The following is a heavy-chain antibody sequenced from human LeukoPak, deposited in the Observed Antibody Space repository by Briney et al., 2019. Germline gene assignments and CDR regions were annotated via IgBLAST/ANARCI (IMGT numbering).Heavy chain of an antibody. CDR1: GDSVSSNSAA. J-gene: IGHJ3*02. Sequence: SQTLSLTCAISGDSVSSNSAAWNWIRQSPSRGLEWLVRTYYRSKWYNYYAVSVRSRITINPDTSKKQLSLQLTSVTPEDTAVYYCERHPRISLIVVRDDAFDIWGQGTMVTVSS. D-gene: IGHD3-22*01. V-gene: IGHV6-1*01. CDR3: ERHPRISLIVVRDDAFDI. CDR2: TYYRSKWYN.